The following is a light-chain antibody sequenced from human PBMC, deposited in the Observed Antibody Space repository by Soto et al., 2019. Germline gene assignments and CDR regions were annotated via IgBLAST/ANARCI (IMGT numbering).Light chain of an antibody. V-gene: IGKV3-11*01. CDR1: QSVSSY. Sequence: EIVLTQSPATLSLSPGERATLSCRASQSVSSYLAWYQQKPGQAPKLPIYDASNRATGIPARFSGSGSGTDFTLTISSLEPEDFAVYYCQQRSNWPPITFGQGTRLDIK. J-gene: IGKJ5*01. CDR3: QQRSNWPPIT. CDR2: DAS.